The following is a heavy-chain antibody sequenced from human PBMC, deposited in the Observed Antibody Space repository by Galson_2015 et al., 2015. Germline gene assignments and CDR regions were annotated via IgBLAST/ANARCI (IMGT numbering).Heavy chain of an antibody. J-gene: IGHJ3*02. CDR3: ARTEASLSGSLAFDI. CDR1: GYTFTGYY. V-gene: IGHV1-2*06. D-gene: IGHD6-25*01. CDR2: INPNTGGT. Sequence: SVQVSCKASGYTFTGYYVHWVRQAPGQGLEWMGRINPNTGGTNYAQKFQGRVTRTRDTPISTAYMDLSSLTSDDTAMYYCARTEASLSGSLAFDIWGQGTMVTVSS.